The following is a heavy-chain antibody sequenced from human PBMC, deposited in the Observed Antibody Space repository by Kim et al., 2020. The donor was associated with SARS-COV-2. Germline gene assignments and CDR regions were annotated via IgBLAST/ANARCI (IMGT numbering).Heavy chain of an antibody. CDR2: ISSSSSYT. D-gene: IGHD2-15*01. CDR3: ARVYCSGGSCYLGYYYGMDV. CDR1: GFTFSDYY. Sequence: GGSLRPSCAASGFTFSDYYMSWIRQAPGKGLEWVSYISSSSSYTNYADSVKGRFTISRDNAKNSLYLQMNSLRAEDTAVYYCARVYCSGGSCYLGYYYGMDVWGQGTTVTVSS. J-gene: IGHJ6*02. V-gene: IGHV3-11*05.